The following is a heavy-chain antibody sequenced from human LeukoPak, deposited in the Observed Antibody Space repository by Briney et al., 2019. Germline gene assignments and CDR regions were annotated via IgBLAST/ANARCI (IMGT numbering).Heavy chain of an antibody. Sequence: ASVKVSCKASGYTFTSYGISWVRQAPGQGLEWMGWISAYNGNTNYAQKLQGRVTMTTDTSTSTAYMELRSLRSDDTAVYYCARNLRIAVAGKVADAFDIWGQGTMVTVSS. CDR3: ARNLRIAVAGKVADAFDI. D-gene: IGHD6-19*01. CDR1: GYTFTSYG. CDR2: ISAYNGNT. V-gene: IGHV1-18*01. J-gene: IGHJ3*02.